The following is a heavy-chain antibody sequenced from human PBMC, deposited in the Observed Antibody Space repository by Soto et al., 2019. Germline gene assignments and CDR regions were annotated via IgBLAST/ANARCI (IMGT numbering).Heavy chain of an antibody. CDR2: ISFDGRNK. Sequence: QEHLVESGGGVVQPGRSLRLSCAASGFTFSHYAMHWVRQAPGKGLQWVSSISFDGRNKYYVDSVKGRFTISRDNSKNTLFLEVDSLRVEDTAVYYCAKERRVGNGYNLGFDYWGQGTLVTVSS. J-gene: IGHJ4*02. CDR3: AKERRVGNGYNLGFDY. V-gene: IGHV3-30*04. D-gene: IGHD5-12*01. CDR1: GFTFSHYA.